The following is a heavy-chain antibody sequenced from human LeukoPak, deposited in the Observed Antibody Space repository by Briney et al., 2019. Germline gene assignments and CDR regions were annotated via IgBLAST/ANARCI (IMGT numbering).Heavy chain of an antibody. CDR1: GFTVSSNY. J-gene: IGHJ4*02. Sequence: GGSLRLSCAASGFTVSSNYMSWVRQAPGKGLEWVSVIYSGGSTYYADSVKGRFTISRDNSKNTLYLQMNSLRAEDTAVYYCAKAGEWELPYFDYWGQGTLVTVSS. CDR2: IYSGGST. D-gene: IGHD1-26*01. CDR3: AKAGEWELPYFDY. V-gene: IGHV3-53*01.